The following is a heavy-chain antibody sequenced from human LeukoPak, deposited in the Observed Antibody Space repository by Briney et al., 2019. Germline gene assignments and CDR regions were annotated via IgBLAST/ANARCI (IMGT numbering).Heavy chain of an antibody. Sequence: PGGSLRLSCVASGFTFSSYAMGWVRQAPGKRPEWVSSLTDSGGTTYYVDSVKGRFTISRDNSKNTLYLQMNSLRAEDTAVYYCARDGTYYGDPYGMDVWGQGTTVTVSS. CDR3: ARDGTYYGDPYGMDV. D-gene: IGHD4-17*01. V-gene: IGHV3-23*01. CDR2: LTDSGGTT. J-gene: IGHJ6*02. CDR1: GFTFSSYA.